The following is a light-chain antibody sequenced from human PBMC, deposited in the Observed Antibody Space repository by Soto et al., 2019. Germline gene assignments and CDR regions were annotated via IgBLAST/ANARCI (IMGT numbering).Light chain of an antibody. Sequence: DIQMTQSPSSLSASVGDRVTITCRASQTISSYLNWYQQKPGKAPKLLIYAASSLQGGVPSRFSGSGSGTDFTLTISNLQPEDFATYYCQQSYSTPWTFGQGTRVEI. V-gene: IGKV1-39*01. CDR2: AAS. CDR1: QTISSY. CDR3: QQSYSTPWT. J-gene: IGKJ1*01.